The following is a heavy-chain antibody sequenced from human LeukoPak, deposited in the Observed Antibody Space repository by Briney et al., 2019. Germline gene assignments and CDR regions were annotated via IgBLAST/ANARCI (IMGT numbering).Heavy chain of an antibody. D-gene: IGHD2-15*01. CDR2: ISSSGSTI. Sequence: PGGSLRLSCAASGFTFSSYEMNWVRQAPGKGLEWVSYISSSGSTIYYADSVKGRFTISRDNAKNSLYLQMNSLRAEDTAVYYCARFCLGGSCYYYYYGMDVWGKGTTVTVSS. J-gene: IGHJ6*04. CDR3: ARFCLGGSCYYYYYGMDV. CDR1: GFTFSSYE. V-gene: IGHV3-48*03.